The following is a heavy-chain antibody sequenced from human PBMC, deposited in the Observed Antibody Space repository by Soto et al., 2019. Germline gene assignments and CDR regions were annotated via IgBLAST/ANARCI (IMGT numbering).Heavy chain of an antibody. CDR3: ASGSYGDYSD. Sequence: GGSLRLSCAASVFTFSSATMNWVRQAPGKGLEWVSSISSDSVWIYYAASVKGRFTISRDNAKNPLFLQMSSLRAEDTAVYYYASGSYGDYSDWGQGTLVTVSS. D-gene: IGHD4-17*01. CDR2: ISSDSVWI. CDR1: VFTFSSAT. J-gene: IGHJ4*02. V-gene: IGHV3-21*01.